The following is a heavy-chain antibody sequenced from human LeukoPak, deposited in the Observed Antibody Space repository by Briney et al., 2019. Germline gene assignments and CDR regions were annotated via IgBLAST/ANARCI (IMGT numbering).Heavy chain of an antibody. CDR3: ARDTYYDFWSGSYDY. D-gene: IGHD3-3*01. V-gene: IGHV4-38-2*02. J-gene: IGHJ4*02. CDR1: GYSISSGYY. Sequence: SETLSLTCTVSGYSISSGYYWGWIRQPPGKGLEWIGSIYHSVSTYYNPSLKSRVTISVDTSKNQFSLKLSSVTAADTAVYYCARDTYYDFWSGSYDYWGQGTLVTVSS. CDR2: IYHSVST.